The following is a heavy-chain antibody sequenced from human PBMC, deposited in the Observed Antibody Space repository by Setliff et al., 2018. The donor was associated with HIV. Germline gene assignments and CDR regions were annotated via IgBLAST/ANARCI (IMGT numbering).Heavy chain of an antibody. CDR1: GGSITGHY. D-gene: IGHD4-17*01. Sequence: SETLSLTCTVSGGSITGHYWSWIRQPPGKGLEWIGYIHYSGSSNYNPSLKSRVSISLDTSKNQFSLNLNSVTAADTALYYCARVTVTTTGKAVDIWGPGTMVTVSS. V-gene: IGHV4-59*11. J-gene: IGHJ3*02. CDR2: IHYSGSS. CDR3: ARVTVTTTGKAVDI.